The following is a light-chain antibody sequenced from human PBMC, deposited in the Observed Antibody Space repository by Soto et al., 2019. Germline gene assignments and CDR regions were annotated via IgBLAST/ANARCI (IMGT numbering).Light chain of an antibody. Sequence: SALTQPASVSGSPGQSITISCTGTSNDVGGYNYVSWYQQYPGKAPKLMIYEVYNRPSGVSNRFSGSKSGNAAFLTISGLQAEDEAEYYCNSYRSSRNWVFGGGTKLTVL. CDR1: SNDVGGYNY. J-gene: IGLJ3*02. CDR3: NSYRSSRNWV. CDR2: EVY. V-gene: IGLV2-14*03.